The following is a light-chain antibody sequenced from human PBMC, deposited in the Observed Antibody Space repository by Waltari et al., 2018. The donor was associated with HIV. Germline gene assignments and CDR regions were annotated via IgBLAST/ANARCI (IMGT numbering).Light chain of an antibody. CDR1: SSDVGTYNL. Sequence: QSALTQPASVSGSPGQSITISCTGTSSDVGTYNLVSWYQQHPGKAPKLMIFEVSEWPSGVSDRFSGSKSANTASLTISGLQTEDEADYYCCSYVGSSTWVFGGGTKLTVL. CDR2: EVS. J-gene: IGLJ3*02. V-gene: IGLV2-23*02. CDR3: CSYVGSSTWV.